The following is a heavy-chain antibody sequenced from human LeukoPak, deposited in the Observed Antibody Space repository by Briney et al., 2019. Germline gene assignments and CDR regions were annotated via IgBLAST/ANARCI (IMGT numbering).Heavy chain of an antibody. CDR1: GYTFTGYY. D-gene: IGHD3-22*01. J-gene: IGHJ4*02. Sequence: GASVKVSCKASGYTFTGYYMHWVRQAPGQGLEWMGWINPNRGGTNYAQKFQGRVTMTRDTSISTAYMELSRLRSDDTAVYYCARDIGVSHYYDSSGYALDYWGQGTLVTVSS. CDR2: INPNRGGT. V-gene: IGHV1-2*02. CDR3: ARDIGVSHYYDSSGYALDY.